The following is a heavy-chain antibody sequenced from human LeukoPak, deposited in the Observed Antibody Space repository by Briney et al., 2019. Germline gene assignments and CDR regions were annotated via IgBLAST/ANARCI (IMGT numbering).Heavy chain of an antibody. D-gene: IGHD6-19*01. J-gene: IGHJ4*02. CDR1: GGSFSGYY. Sequence: PSETLSLTCAVYGGSFSGYYWSWIRQPPGKGLEWIGEINHSGSTNYDPSLKSRVTISVDTSKNQFSLKLSSVTAADTAVYYCARRGSSGFSYGGQGTLVTVSS. CDR2: INHSGST. CDR3: ARRGSSGFSY. V-gene: IGHV4-34*01.